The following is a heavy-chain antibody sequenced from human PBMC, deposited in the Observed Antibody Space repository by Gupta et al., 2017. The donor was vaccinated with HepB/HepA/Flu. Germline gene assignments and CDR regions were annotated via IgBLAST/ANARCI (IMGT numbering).Heavy chain of an antibody. V-gene: IGHV4-39*01. Sequence: QLQLQESGPGLVKPSETLSLTCTVSGGSISSSSYYWGWIRQPPGKGLEWIGSIYYSGSTYYNPPLKPRVTISVDTSKNQFSQKLSSVAAAGTAVYYCAILGSDILTGELYLYYWGQGNL. CDR3: AILGSDILTGELYLYY. CDR2: IYYSGST. J-gene: IGHJ4*01. CDR1: GGSISSSSYY. D-gene: IGHD3-9*01.